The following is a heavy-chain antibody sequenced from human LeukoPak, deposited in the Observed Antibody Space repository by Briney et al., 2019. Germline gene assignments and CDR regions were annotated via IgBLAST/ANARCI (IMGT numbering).Heavy chain of an antibody. CDR1: GYTFTGCY. CDR3: ARAPHPEVNWFDP. CDR2: INPNSGGT. Sequence: ASVKVSCKASGYTFTGCYMHWVRQAPGQGREWMGWINPNSGGTNYAQKFQGRVTMTRDTSISTAYMELSRLRSDDTAVYYCARAPHPEVNWFDPWGQGTLVTVSS. V-gene: IGHV1-2*02. J-gene: IGHJ5*02.